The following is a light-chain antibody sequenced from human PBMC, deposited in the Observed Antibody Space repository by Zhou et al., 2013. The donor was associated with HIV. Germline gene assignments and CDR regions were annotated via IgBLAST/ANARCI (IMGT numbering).Light chain of an antibody. V-gene: IGKV1-39*01. CDR1: QGVSSA. CDR3: QQSYTTPWT. Sequence: DIQMTQSPSSLSASVGDRVTITCRASQGVSSALAWYHQKPGKAPKLLIYSASTLESGVASRFSGSGSGTAFTLTISSLQPEDFATYYCQQSYTTPWTFGQGTKVEIK. J-gene: IGKJ1*01. CDR2: SAS.